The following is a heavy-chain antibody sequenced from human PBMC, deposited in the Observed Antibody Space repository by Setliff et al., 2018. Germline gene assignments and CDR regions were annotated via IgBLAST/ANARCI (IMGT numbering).Heavy chain of an antibody. CDR1: GYTFTVYT. V-gene: IGHV1-2*04. J-gene: IGHJ4*02. Sequence: GASVKVSCKASGYTFTVYTMNWVRQAPGQGLEWMGWINPNSGGTNYAQKFQGWVTMTRDTSISTAYMELSRLRSDDTAVYYCARDRDSSGYPYYFDYWGQGTLVTVSS. D-gene: IGHD3-22*01. CDR2: INPNSGGT. CDR3: ARDRDSSGYPYYFDY.